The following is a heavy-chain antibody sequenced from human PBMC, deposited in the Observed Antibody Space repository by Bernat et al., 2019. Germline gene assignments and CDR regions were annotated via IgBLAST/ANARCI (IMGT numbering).Heavy chain of an antibody. CDR3: ASDPGILWFRELLKDYYYYGMDV. J-gene: IGHJ6*02. V-gene: IGHV3-30-3*01. CDR1: GFTFSSYA. CDR2: ISYDGSNK. Sequence: QVQLVESGGGVVQPGRSLRLSCAASGFTFSSYAMHWVRQAPGKGLEWVAVISYDGSNKYYADSVKGRFTISRDNSKNTLYLQMNSVRAEDTAVYYCASDPGILWFRELLKDYYYYGMDVWGQGTTVTVSS. D-gene: IGHD3-10*01.